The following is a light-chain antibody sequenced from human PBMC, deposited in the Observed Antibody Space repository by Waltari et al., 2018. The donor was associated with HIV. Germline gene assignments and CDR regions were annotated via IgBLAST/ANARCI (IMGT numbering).Light chain of an antibody. J-gene: IGKJ1*01. CDR2: ATS. CDR3: QQYNGSWT. Sequence: EIVMTQSPVTLSVSTGERATLSCRASQNIGNKIVWYQRRPGQSPRLVIFATSVRATGIPTRFSGSGSGTDFALTITTLQPEDYGMYYCQQYNGSWTFGRGTRVE. V-gene: IGKV3D-15*03. CDR1: QNIGNK.